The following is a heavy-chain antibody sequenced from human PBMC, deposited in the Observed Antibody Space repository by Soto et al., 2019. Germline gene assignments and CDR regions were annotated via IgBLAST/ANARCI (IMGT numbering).Heavy chain of an antibody. Sequence: VASVKVSCKASGGTFSSYAISWVRQAPGQGLEWMGGIIPIFGTANYAQKFQGRVTITADESTSTAYMELSSLRSEDTAVYYCARGPEYSSRYFDYWSQGTLVTVSS. D-gene: IGHD6-6*01. J-gene: IGHJ4*02. V-gene: IGHV1-69*13. CDR3: ARGPEYSSRYFDY. CDR1: GGTFSSYA. CDR2: IIPIFGTA.